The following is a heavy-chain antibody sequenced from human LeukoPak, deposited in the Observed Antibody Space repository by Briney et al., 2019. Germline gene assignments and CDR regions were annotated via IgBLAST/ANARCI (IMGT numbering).Heavy chain of an antibody. Sequence: SETLSLTCTVSGGSISNYYWSWIRQPPGKGLEWIGYIYYSGSTNYNPSLKSRVTISVDTSKNQFSLKLSSVTAADTAVYYCARDRAYDILTGFVPTYYYYYYMDIWGKGTTVTISS. V-gene: IGHV4-59*12. J-gene: IGHJ6*03. CDR2: IYYSGST. CDR3: ARDRAYDILTGFVPTYYYYYYMDI. D-gene: IGHD3-9*01. CDR1: GGSISNYY.